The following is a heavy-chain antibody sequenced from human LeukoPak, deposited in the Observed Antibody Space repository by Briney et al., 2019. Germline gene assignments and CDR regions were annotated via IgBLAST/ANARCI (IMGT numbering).Heavy chain of an antibody. V-gene: IGHV3-30*04. CDR2: IAHDGNKK. CDR3: ARDDSDVYIVATISREGDYFDH. J-gene: IGHJ4*02. D-gene: IGHD5-12*01. CDR1: GFTFSSYA. Sequence: PGGSLRLSCAASGFTFSSYAMHWVRQAPGKGLEWVAVIAHDGNKKYYADSLKGRFTISRDNSKNTLHLQMNSLRAEDTAVYYCARDDSDVYIVATISREGDYFDHWGQGTLVTVSS.